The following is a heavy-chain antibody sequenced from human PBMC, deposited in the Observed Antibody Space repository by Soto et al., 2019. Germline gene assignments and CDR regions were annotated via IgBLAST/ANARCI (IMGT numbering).Heavy chain of an antibody. CDR3: ARGGSGNFDS. V-gene: IGHV3-74*03. Sequence: EVQLVESGGGLFQTGESLRLTCAASGFTFSGYWMHWVRQAPGKGLVWVSRVHSDGSATTYADSVKGRFTISRDNTKNTVYLQMNSLGADDTAVYFCARGGSGNFDSWGRGTLVTVSS. CDR2: VHSDGSAT. CDR1: GFTFSGYW. J-gene: IGHJ4*02. D-gene: IGHD6-25*01.